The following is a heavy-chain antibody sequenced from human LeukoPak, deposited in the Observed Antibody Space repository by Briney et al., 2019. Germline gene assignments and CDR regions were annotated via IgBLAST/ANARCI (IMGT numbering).Heavy chain of an antibody. Sequence: PSETLSLTCAVYGGSFSGYYWGWIRQPPGKGLEWIGSIYYSGTTYYKPSLKSRVTMSVDTSKNQFSLNMTSVTATDTAVYYCARRDRYSSGQFDHWGQGTLVTVSS. CDR2: IYYSGTT. CDR1: GGSFSGYY. V-gene: IGHV4-39*01. CDR3: ARRDRYSSGQFDH. D-gene: IGHD5-18*01. J-gene: IGHJ4*02.